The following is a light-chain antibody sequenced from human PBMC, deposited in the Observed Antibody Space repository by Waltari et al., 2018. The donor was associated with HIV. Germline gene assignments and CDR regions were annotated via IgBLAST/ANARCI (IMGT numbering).Light chain of an antibody. V-gene: IGKV1-39*01. CDR2: DAS. CDR1: QAVTNK. J-gene: IGKJ3*01. CDR3: QQSYRTPLT. Sequence: MPQSPSPLPESVGDSFLISYRASQAVTNKLNWYQQKPGKAPEVLIYDASTLQSGVPSRFRGGGFGTDFTLTITSLQPDDFATYYCQQSYRTPLTFGPGTKVDVK.